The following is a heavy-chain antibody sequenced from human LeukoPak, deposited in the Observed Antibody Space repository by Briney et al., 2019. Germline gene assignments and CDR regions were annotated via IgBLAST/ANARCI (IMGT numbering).Heavy chain of an antibody. CDR2: IRYEGSNK. CDR3: AKGPIYYGSGSYKSYYYYGMDV. CDR1: GFTFSSYG. D-gene: IGHD3-10*01. V-gene: IGHV3-30*02. J-gene: IGHJ6*02. Sequence: SGGSLRLSCAASGFTFSSYGMHWVRQAPGKGLEWVAFIRYEGSNKYYADSVKGRFTISRDNSKNTLYLQMNSLRAEDTAVYYCAKGPIYYGSGSYKSYYYYGMDVWGQGTTVTVSS.